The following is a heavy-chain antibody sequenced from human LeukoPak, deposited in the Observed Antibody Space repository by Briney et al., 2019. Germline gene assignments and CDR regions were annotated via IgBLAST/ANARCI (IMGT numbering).Heavy chain of an antibody. CDR2: ISGSSSTI. Sequence: PGGSLRLSCSASGFTFSKNAMHWVRQAPGKGLEWVSYISGSSSTIYYADSVKGRFTISRDNAKNSLYLQMNSLRDEDTAVYYCARIRYYYDSSGYCFFDYWGQGALVTVSS. CDR1: GFTFSKNA. D-gene: IGHD3-22*01. J-gene: IGHJ4*02. CDR3: ARIRYYYDSSGYCFFDY. V-gene: IGHV3-48*02.